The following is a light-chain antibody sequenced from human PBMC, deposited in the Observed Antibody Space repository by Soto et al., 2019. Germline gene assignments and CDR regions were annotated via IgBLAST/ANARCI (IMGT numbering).Light chain of an antibody. CDR1: SSDIGAYSS. J-gene: IGLJ3*02. CDR3: SAYTNSNTWV. CDR2: AVS. V-gene: IGLV2-14*01. Sequence: QSVLTQPASVSGSPGQSITISCTGTSSDIGAYSSVSWYQQHPGKVPKLMIYAVSNRPSGVSNRFSGSKSGNTASLTISGLQAEDEADYYCSAYTNSNTWVFGGGTKLTVL.